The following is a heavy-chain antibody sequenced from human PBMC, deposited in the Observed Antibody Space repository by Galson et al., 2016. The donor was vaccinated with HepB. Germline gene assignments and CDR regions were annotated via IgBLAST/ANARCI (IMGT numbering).Heavy chain of an antibody. Sequence: SETLSLTCTVSGLSISSTNWWSWVRQPPGKGLEWIGEVSHTGSTNYNPSLKTRLTISVDKSKNQFSLNLSSVTAADTAVYYCARQRRFGTWDEIDYWGQGTLVTVSS. CDR2: VSHTGST. D-gene: IGHD3-10*01. J-gene: IGHJ4*02. CDR1: GLSISSTNW. CDR3: ARQRRFGTWDEIDY. V-gene: IGHV4-4*02.